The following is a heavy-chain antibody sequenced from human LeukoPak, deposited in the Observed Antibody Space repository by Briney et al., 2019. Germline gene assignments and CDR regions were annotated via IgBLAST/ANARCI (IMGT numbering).Heavy chain of an antibody. J-gene: IGHJ6*03. D-gene: IGHD3-10*01. CDR3: ARRWADRVVRGEDDYYYMDV. CDR2: ISVYNDDT. V-gene: IGHV1-18*01. Sequence: ASVKVSCKASGYIFTSYGITWVRQAPGQGLEWMGWISVYNDDTNYAQKLQGRVTMTTDTSTNTAYMELRSLRSDDTAVYYCARRWADRVVRGEDDYYYMDVWGKGTTVTISS. CDR1: GYIFTSYG.